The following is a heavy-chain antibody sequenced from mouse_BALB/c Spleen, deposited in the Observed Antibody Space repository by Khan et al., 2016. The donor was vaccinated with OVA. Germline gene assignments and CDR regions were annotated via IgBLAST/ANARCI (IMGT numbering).Heavy chain of an antibody. CDR1: GYTFTNYG. Sequence: QIQLVQSGPELKKPGETVKISCKASGYTFTNYGMNWVKQAPGKGLKWMGWINTYTGEPTYVDDFKGRFAFSLETSASTAYLQINNLKNEDTATYFCASGGYWYFDYWGEGTTVTVSS. V-gene: IGHV9-3-1*01. J-gene: IGHJ1*01. CDR3: ASGGYWYFDY. D-gene: IGHD1-1*02. CDR2: INTYTGEP.